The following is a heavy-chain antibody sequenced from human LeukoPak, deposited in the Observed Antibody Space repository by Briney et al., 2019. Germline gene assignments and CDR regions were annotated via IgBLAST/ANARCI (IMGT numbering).Heavy chain of an antibody. Sequence: GGSLRLSRAASRFTFSNYAMSWVRQAPGKGLEWVSAITGSGDYTDYADSVKGRFTISRDNSKNTAYLQMNSLRAEDTAVYYCARDAGDYGDYENWFDPWGQGTLVTVSS. D-gene: IGHD4-17*01. CDR1: RFTFSNYA. CDR3: ARDAGDYGDYENWFDP. V-gene: IGHV3-23*01. CDR2: ITGSGDYT. J-gene: IGHJ5*02.